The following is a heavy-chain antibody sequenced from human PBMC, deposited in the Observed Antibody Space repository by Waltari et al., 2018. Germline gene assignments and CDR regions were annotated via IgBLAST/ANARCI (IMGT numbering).Heavy chain of an antibody. CDR2: IWYDGSNK. J-gene: IGHJ4*02. D-gene: IGHD3-22*01. CDR1: GFTFSSYG. V-gene: IGHV3-33*01. CDR3: ARYYYDSSGYLDY. Sequence: QVQLVESGGGVVQPGRSLRLSCAASGFTFSSYGMPWVRQAPGKGLEWVAVIWYDGSNKYYADSVKGRFTISRDNSKNTLYLQMNSLRAEDTAVYYCARYYYDSSGYLDYWGQGTLVTVSS.